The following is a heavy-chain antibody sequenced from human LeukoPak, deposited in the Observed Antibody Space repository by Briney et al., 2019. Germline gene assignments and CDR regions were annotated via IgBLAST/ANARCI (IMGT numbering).Heavy chain of an antibody. Sequence: KPSETLSLTCTVSGGSISSSSDYWGWIRQAPGKGLEWIGSIYYHENTYYNSPLKSRVTISVDTSKNQFSLKLNSVTAADTAVYFCARRAYSAAYWKHFDYWGQGTLVTVSS. D-gene: IGHD1-1*01. CDR3: ARRAYSAAYWKHFDY. V-gene: IGHV4-39*01. CDR2: IYYHENT. CDR1: GGSISSSSDY. J-gene: IGHJ4*02.